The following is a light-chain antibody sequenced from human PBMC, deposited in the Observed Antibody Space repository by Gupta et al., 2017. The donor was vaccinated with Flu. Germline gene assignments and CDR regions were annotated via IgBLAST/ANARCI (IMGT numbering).Light chain of an antibody. J-gene: IGKJ2*01. Sequence: ELVLTQSPGSLSLSPGERATLSCRASQTVAASYLAWYQQQPGQAPRLLIYGASSRATGIPDRFSGSGSGTDFTLTISRLEPEDFAVYYCQQYGSSPAYTFGQGTKLEI. V-gene: IGKV3-20*01. CDR2: GAS. CDR1: QTVAASY. CDR3: QQYGSSPAYT.